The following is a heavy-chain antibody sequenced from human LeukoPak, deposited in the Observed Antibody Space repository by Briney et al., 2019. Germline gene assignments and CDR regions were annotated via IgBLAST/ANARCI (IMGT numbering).Heavy chain of an antibody. V-gene: IGHV1-18*01. CDR1: GYTFTSYG. Sequence: ASVTVSFTASGYTFTSYGISWVRQAPGQGLGWMGWISAYNGNTNYAQKLQGRVTMTTDTSTSTAYMELRSLRSDDTAVYYCARDYYYGSGSFLPGYWGQGTLVTVSS. CDR3: ARDYYYGSGSFLPGY. J-gene: IGHJ4*02. CDR2: ISAYNGNT. D-gene: IGHD3-10*01.